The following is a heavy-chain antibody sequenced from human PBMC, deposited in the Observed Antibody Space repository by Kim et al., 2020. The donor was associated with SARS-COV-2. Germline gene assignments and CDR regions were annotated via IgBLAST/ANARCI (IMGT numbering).Heavy chain of an antibody. V-gene: IGHV4-39*01. Sequence: SETLSLTCTVSEDSISRGSNYWGWIRQPPGKGLEWIGSINYSGNTYYNPSLKSRVTISVDTSKNQFSLKMRSVTAADTAVYYCARLVSENSAVEYWGQGTLVTVSS. CDR2: INYSGNT. J-gene: IGHJ4*02. CDR3: ARLVSENSAVEY. CDR1: EDSISRGSNY.